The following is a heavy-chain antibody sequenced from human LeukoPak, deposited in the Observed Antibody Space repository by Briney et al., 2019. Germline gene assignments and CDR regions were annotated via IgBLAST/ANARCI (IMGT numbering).Heavy chain of an antibody. J-gene: IGHJ6*04. Sequence: PGGSLRLSCAASGFTFSDYAIHWVRQAPGKGLEWVAVISYDGSNKYYADSVKGRFTLSRDNSENTLYLQMNSLRAEDTAVYYCARAGTGSSSWYPSYYYGMDVWGKGTTVTVSS. CDR2: ISYDGSNK. D-gene: IGHD6-13*01. V-gene: IGHV3-30*04. CDR3: ARAGTGSSSWYPSYYYGMDV. CDR1: GFTFSDYA.